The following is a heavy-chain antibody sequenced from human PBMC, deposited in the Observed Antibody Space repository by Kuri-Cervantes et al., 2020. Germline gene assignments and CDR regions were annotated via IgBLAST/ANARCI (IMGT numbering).Heavy chain of an antibody. Sequence: SETLSLTCTVSGGSISSYYWSWIRQSPGKGLEWIGYIYYSGSTNDNPSLKSRVTISVDTPKNQFSLKLSSVTAADTAVYYCARGYGSGSYYYFDFWGQGTLVTSPQ. V-gene: IGHV4-59*01. CDR1: GGSISSYY. CDR2: IYYSGST. J-gene: IGHJ4*02. D-gene: IGHD3-10*01. CDR3: ARGYGSGSYYYFDF.